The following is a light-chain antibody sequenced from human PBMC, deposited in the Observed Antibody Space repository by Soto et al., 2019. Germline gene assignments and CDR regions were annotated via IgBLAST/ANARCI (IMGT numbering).Light chain of an antibody. J-gene: IGLJ2*01. V-gene: IGLV2-14*03. CDR2: DVS. CDR3: SSYASSNTLVV. Sequence: QSALTQPASASGSPGQSITISCTGTSSDVGGYNYVSWYQQHPGKAPKLMIYDVSNRPSGVSNRFSGSKSGSTASLTISGLQAEDEADYYCSSYASSNTLVVFGGGTKLTFL. CDR1: SSDVGGYNY.